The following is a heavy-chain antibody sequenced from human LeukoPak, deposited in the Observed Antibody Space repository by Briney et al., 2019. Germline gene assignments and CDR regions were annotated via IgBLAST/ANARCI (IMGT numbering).Heavy chain of an antibody. V-gene: IGHV4-59*02. Sequence: SETLSLTCIVSGGSVSILYWHWIRQSPEKGLEWISYAYSTGGAKYNPSLKNRVTMSFDTPKNHFSLKLTSVTAADTAVYFCARSYGGYVLDEWGQGTLVVVSS. CDR3: ARSYGGYVLDE. CDR1: GGSVSILY. D-gene: IGHD5-12*01. J-gene: IGHJ4*02. CDR2: AYSTGGA.